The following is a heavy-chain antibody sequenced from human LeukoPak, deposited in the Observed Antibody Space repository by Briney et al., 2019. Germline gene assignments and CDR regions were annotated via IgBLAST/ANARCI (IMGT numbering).Heavy chain of an antibody. Sequence: SVKVSCKVSGYTLTDYYIHWVRQAPGQGLEWMGGIIPLFGTTNYAQIFQGKVTITADKSTTTVYMELSGLRSDDTAVYYCARAGSGYSFDHWGQGTLVTVFS. CDR1: GYTLTDYY. V-gene: IGHV1-69*06. CDR2: IIPLFGTT. J-gene: IGHJ4*02. D-gene: IGHD5-12*01. CDR3: ARAGSGYSFDH.